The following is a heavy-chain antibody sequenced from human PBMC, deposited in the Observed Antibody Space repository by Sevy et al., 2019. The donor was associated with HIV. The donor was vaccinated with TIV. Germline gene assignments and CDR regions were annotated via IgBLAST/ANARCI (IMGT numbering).Heavy chain of an antibody. CDR2: MWYDGNNK. CDR3: ARGPSLIVAGAAGYLDY. Sequence: GGSLRLSCTASGFTFSSFGIHWARQAPGKGLEWVALMWYDGNNKYYADSVKGRFTISRDSSKNTLYLQMNNLRAEDTAVYYCARGPSLIVAGAAGYLDYWGQGTLVTVSS. V-gene: IGHV3-33*01. CDR1: GFTFSSFG. J-gene: IGHJ4*02. D-gene: IGHD2-21*01.